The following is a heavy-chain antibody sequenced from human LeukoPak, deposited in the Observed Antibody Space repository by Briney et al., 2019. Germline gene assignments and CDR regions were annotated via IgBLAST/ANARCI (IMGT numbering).Heavy chain of an antibody. CDR2: INAGNGNT. J-gene: IGHJ5*02. Sequence: ASVKVSCKASGYTFTSYAMHWVRQAPGQRLEWMGWINAGNGNTKYSQKFQGRVNITRDTSASTAYMELSSLRSEDTAVYYCARDQIRGNWFDPWGQGTLVTVSS. CDR1: GYTFTSYA. V-gene: IGHV1-3*01. D-gene: IGHD3-10*01. CDR3: ARDQIRGNWFDP.